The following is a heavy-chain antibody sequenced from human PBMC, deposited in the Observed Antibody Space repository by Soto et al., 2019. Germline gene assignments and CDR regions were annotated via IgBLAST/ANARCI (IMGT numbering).Heavy chain of an antibody. V-gene: IGHV1-69*13. CDR3: ASKIRADAFGI. CDR2: IIPIFGTA. CDR1: GGTFSSYA. J-gene: IGHJ3*02. Sequence: ASVKVSCKASGGTFSSYAISWVRQAPGQGLEWMGGIIPIFGTANYAQKFQGRVTITADESTSTAYMELSSLRSEDTAVYYCASKIRADAFGIWGQGTMVTVSS.